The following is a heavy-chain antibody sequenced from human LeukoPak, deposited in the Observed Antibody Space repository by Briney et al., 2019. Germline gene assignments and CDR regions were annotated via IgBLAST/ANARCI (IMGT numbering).Heavy chain of an antibody. D-gene: IGHD2-21*02. J-gene: IGHJ3*02. CDR1: GGSISSGDYY. CDR2: IYYSGST. Sequence: PSETLSLTCTVSGGSISSGDYYWSWIRQPPGKGLERIGYIYYSGSTYYNPSLKSRVTISVDTSKNQFSLKLSSVTAADTAVYYCARAPVTLPPLAFDIWGQGTMVTVSS. V-gene: IGHV4-30-4*01. CDR3: ARAPVTLPPLAFDI.